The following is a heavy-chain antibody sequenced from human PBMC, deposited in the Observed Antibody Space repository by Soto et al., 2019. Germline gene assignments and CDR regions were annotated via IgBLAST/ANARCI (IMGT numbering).Heavy chain of an antibody. D-gene: IGHD2-8*02. CDR2: ITADSDYI. Sequence: GGSLRLSCAASGFTFSTYDMHWVRQAPGEGLEWVSSITADSDYIYYADSVKGRFSISRDNAKNSLYLQMYRLRAEDTAVYHCVRAGTDPLLSKNWLDSWGQGALVTVSS. V-gene: IGHV3-21*01. J-gene: IGHJ5*01. CDR3: VRAGTDPLLSKNWLDS. CDR1: GFTFSTYD.